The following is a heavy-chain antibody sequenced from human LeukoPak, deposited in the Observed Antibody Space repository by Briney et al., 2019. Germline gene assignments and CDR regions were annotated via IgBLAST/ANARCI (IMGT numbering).Heavy chain of an antibody. CDR1: GGSISSYH. CDR2: IYTSGST. J-gene: IGHJ5*02. D-gene: IGHD3-9*01. V-gene: IGHV4-4*07. Sequence: SETLSLTCTVSGGSISSYHWSWIRQPAGKGLEWIGRIYTSGSTNYNPSLKSRVTMSVDTSKNQFSLKLSSVTAADTAVYYCARGPVYDILTGRNWFDPWGQGTLVTVSS. CDR3: ARGPVYDILTGRNWFDP.